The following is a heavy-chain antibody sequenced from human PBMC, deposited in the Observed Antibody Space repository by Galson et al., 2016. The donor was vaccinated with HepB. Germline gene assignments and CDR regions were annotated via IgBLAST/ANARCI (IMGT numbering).Heavy chain of an antibody. V-gene: IGHV3-33*06. Sequence: SLRLSCAASGFTFSIYGMHWVRQAPGKGLEWVAVTWYDEINKYYADSVKGRFTISRDCSKNTLYLQMNSLRVDDTAVYYCAKASQPYCSSTSCYADYYHYYGIDVWGQGTTVTVSS. D-gene: IGHD2-2*01. CDR1: GFTFSIYG. J-gene: IGHJ6*02. CDR2: TWYDEINK. CDR3: AKASQPYCSSTSCYADYYHYYGIDV.